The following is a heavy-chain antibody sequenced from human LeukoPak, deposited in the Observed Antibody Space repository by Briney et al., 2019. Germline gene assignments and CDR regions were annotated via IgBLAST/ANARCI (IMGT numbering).Heavy chain of an antibody. D-gene: IGHD3-22*01. V-gene: IGHV3-23*01. CDR3: AKDKGAYYYDSSGYYYVDYFDY. CDR1: GFTFSSYA. Sequence: GGSLRLSCAASGFTFSSYAMSWVRQAPGKGLEWVSAISGSGGKKYYADSVKGRFTISRDNSKNTLDLQMNSLRAQDTAVYYCAKDKGAYYYDSSGYYYVDYFDYWGQGTLVTVSS. CDR2: ISGSGGKK. J-gene: IGHJ4*02.